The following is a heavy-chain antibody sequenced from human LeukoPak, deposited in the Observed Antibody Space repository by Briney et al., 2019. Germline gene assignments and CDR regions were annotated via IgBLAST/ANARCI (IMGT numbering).Heavy chain of an antibody. CDR1: GFTFSSYG. J-gene: IGHJ4*02. CDR3: ARILSSAWGELGY. CDR2: IRSDGSDK. D-gene: IGHD3-22*01. Sequence: GGSLRLSCSASGFTFSSYGMHWVRQAPGKGLEWVAFIRSDGSDKYDADSVKGRFTISRDNSKNTLYLQMNSLRAEDTAVYYCARILSSAWGELGYWGQGTLVTVSS. V-gene: IGHV3-30*02.